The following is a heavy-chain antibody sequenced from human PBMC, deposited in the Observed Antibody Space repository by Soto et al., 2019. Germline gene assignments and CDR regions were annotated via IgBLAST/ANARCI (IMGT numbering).Heavy chain of an antibody. CDR3: AKDFMGIQLRGGMDV. D-gene: IGHD3-3*01. CDR1: GFTFDYYA. Sequence: QAGGSLRLSCAASGFTFDYYAMHWVRQVPGKGLEWVSGINWNSAIVAYADSVKGRFTISRDNAKNSLYLQMNSLRAEDTALYYCAKDFMGIQLRGGMDVWGQGTTVTVSS. CDR2: INWNSAIV. V-gene: IGHV3-9*01. J-gene: IGHJ6*02.